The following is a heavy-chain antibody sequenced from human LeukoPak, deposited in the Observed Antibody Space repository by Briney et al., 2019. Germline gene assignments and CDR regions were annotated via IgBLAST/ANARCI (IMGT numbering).Heavy chain of an antibody. V-gene: IGHV3-21*04. D-gene: IGHD6-19*01. Sequence: GGSLRLSCAASGFTFSSYSMNWVRQAPGKGLEWVSSISSSSSYIYYADSVKGRFTISRDNSKNTLYLQMNSLRAEDTAVYYCAKDPGSGWNDYWGQGTLVTVSS. CDR1: GFTFSSYS. CDR2: ISSSSSYI. CDR3: AKDPGSGWNDY. J-gene: IGHJ4*02.